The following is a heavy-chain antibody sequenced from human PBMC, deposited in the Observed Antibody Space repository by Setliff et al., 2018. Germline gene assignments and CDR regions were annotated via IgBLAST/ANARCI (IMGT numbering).Heavy chain of an antibody. Sequence: SETLSLTCAVSGFSISSGYYWGWIRQPPGKGLEWIVNIHHSGKAYHNPSLKSRVTMSVDTSKNHVSLKLSSVTAADTAVYYCARAHTWPLPNDNSGYPGWFDPWGQGTLVTVSS. CDR3: ARAHTWPLPNDNSGYPGWFDP. V-gene: IGHV4-38-2*01. J-gene: IGHJ5*02. CDR1: GFSISSGYY. CDR2: IHHSGKA. D-gene: IGHD3-22*01.